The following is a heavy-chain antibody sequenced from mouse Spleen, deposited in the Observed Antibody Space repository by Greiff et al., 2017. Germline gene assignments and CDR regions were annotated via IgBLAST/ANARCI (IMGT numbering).Heavy chain of an antibody. CDR3: ARHAGARAFAY. V-gene: IGHV5-9*04. Sequence: EVKLVESGGGLVKLGGSLKLSCAASGFTFSSYAMSWVRQTPEKRLEWVATISSGGGNTYYPDSVKGRFTISRDNAKNTLFLQMSSLKSEDTAMYYCARHAGARAFAYWGQGTLVTVSA. D-gene: IGHD3-1*01. CDR1: GFTFSSYA. J-gene: IGHJ3*01. CDR2: ISSGGGNT.